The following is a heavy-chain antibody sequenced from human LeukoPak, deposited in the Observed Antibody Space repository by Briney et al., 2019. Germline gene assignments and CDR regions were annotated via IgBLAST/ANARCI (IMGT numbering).Heavy chain of an antibody. CDR3: ARHFNSGTFPLDH. CDR2: IHYTGTT. D-gene: IGHD3-10*01. Sequence: SETLSLTCSVSGGSISGYYWSWMRQSPGKGLEWIACIHYTGTTNYNPSLRSRVTISVDTSKNELSLKLRSVTAADTAVYYCARHFNSGTFPLDHWGQGTLVTVSS. J-gene: IGHJ4*02. CDR1: GGSISGYY. V-gene: IGHV4-59*08.